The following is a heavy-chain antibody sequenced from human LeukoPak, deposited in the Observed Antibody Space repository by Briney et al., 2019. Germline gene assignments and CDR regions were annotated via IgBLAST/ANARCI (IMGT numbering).Heavy chain of an antibody. J-gene: IGHJ3*02. V-gene: IGHV1-69*13. CDR1: GGTFSSYA. CDR2: IIPIFGTA. CDR3: ARGGRLGIHDAFDI. D-gene: IGHD7-27*01. Sequence: GASVKVSCKASGGTFSSYAISWVRQAPGQGREWMGGIIPIFGTANYAQKFQGRVTITADESTSTAYMELSSLRSEDTAVYYCARGGRLGIHDAFDIWGQGTMVTVSS.